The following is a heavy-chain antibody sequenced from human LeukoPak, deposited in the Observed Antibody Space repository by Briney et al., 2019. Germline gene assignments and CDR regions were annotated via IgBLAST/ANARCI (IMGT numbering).Heavy chain of an antibody. V-gene: IGHV3-48*03. D-gene: IGHD3-22*01. CDR2: ISSSGGTI. CDR3: ARDRLPFDSSGSDAFDI. J-gene: IGHJ3*02. CDR1: GFTFSSYE. Sequence: GGSLRLSCAASGFTFSSYEMNWVRQAPGKGLKWVSYISSSGGTIYYADSVKGRFTISRDNAKNSLYLQMNSLRAEDTAVYYCARDRLPFDSSGSDAFDIWGQGTMVTVSS.